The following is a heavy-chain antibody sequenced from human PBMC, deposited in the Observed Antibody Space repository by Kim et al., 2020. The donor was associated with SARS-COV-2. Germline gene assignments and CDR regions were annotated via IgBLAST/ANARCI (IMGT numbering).Heavy chain of an antibody. CDR3: AKGGYSSVYYFDY. D-gene: IGHD5-18*01. J-gene: IGHJ4*02. Sequence: GGSLRLSCVASGFTFSNYAMSWVRQAPGKGLEWVSSISESGHSTYYADSVKGRFTISRDNSKNTLYLQMNSLRAEDTAVYYCAKGGYSSVYYFDYWGQGTLVTVSS. CDR2: ISESGHST. CDR1: GFTFSNYA. V-gene: IGHV3-23*01.